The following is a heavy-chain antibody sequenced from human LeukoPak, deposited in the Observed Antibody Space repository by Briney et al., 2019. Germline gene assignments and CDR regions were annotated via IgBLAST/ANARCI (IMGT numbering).Heavy chain of an antibody. J-gene: IGHJ3*02. CDR2: INHSGST. Sequence: PSETLSLTCAVYGGSFSGYYWSWIRQPPGKGLEWIGEINHSGSTNYNPSLKSRVTISVDTSKNQFSLKLSSVTAADTAVYYCARFSPGSYGDYVDAFDIWGQGTMVTVSS. V-gene: IGHV4-34*01. D-gene: IGHD4-17*01. CDR1: GGSFSGYY. CDR3: ARFSPGSYGDYVDAFDI.